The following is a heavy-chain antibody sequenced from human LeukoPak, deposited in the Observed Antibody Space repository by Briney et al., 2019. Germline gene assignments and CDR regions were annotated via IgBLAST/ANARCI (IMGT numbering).Heavy chain of an antibody. CDR2: IRYDGSHK. CDR3: AKAGLAMPPDY. CDR1: GFTFSSYG. V-gene: IGHV3-30*02. Sequence: GGSLRLSCAASGFTFSSYGMHWVRQAPGKGLEWVAFIRYDGSHKYSADSVKGRFTISRDNSKNTLCLQMNSLRAEDTAVYHCAKAGLAMPPDYWGQGTLVTVSS. J-gene: IGHJ4*02. D-gene: IGHD2-2*01.